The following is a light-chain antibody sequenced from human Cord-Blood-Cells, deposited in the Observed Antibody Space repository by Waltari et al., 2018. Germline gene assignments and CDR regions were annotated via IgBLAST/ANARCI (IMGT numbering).Light chain of an antibody. CDR2: GAS. V-gene: IGKV3-15*01. CDR1: QSVSSN. J-gene: IGKJ2*01. Sequence: EIVMTQSPATLSVSPGERATLSCRASQSVSSNLAWDQQKPGQAPRLLIYGASTRATGIPARFSGSGSGTELTLTISSLQSEDFAVYYCQQYNNWPMYTFGQGTKLEIK. CDR3: QQYNNWPMYT.